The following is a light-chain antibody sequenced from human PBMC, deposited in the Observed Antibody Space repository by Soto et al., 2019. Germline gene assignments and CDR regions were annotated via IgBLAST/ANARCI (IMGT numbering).Light chain of an antibody. Sequence: EIVLTQSPGTQSLSPGEGATLSCRASQSVSSSYLAWYQQKPGQAPRRLIYGASSRATGIPDRFSGSGSGTDFTLTISRLEPEDFAVYYCHQYGTSPLTFGGGTKVEIK. CDR3: HQYGTSPLT. CDR1: QSVSSSY. J-gene: IGKJ4*01. V-gene: IGKV3-20*01. CDR2: GAS.